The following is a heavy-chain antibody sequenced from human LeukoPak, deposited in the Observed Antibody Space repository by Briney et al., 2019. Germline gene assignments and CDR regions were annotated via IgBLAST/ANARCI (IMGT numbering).Heavy chain of an antibody. V-gene: IGHV3-48*03. Sequence: GGSLRLSCAASGFTFSSYEMNWVRQAPGKGLEWVSYISSSGSTIYYADSVKGRFTISRDNAKNSLYLQMNSLRADDTAVYYCARDTLGEGEDANYAVYYFDYWGQGTVVTVSS. CDR1: GFTFSSYE. J-gene: IGHJ4*02. D-gene: IGHD4/OR15-4a*01. CDR2: ISSSGSTI. CDR3: ARDTLGEGEDANYAVYYFDY.